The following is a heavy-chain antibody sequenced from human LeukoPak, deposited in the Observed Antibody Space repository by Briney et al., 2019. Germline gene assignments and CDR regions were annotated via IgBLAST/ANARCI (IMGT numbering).Heavy chain of an antibody. J-gene: IGHJ4*02. V-gene: IGHV5-51*01. D-gene: IGHD3-9*01. CDR2: IYPGDSDT. CDR1: GYSFTSYW. CDR3: ARLPAERYFDWQTCFFDY. Sequence: GESLKISCKGSGYSFTSYWIGWVRQMPGKGLEWMGIIYPGDSDTRYSPSFQGQVTISADKSISTAFLQWSSLKASDTAMYYCARLPAERYFDWQTCFFDYWGQGTLVTVSS.